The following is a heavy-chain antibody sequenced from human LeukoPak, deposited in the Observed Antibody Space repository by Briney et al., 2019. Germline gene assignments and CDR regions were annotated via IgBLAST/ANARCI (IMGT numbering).Heavy chain of an antibody. D-gene: IGHD6-19*01. CDR3: ARDPSSGWYGGNFDY. CDR1: GVSISSYY. Sequence: SETLSLTCTVSGVSISSYYWSWIRQPPGKGLEWIGYIYYSGTTNYNPSLKSRVTISVDTSKNQFSLKLSSVTAADTAVYYCARDPSSGWYGGNFDYWGQGTLVTVSS. CDR2: IYYSGTT. V-gene: IGHV4-59*01. J-gene: IGHJ4*02.